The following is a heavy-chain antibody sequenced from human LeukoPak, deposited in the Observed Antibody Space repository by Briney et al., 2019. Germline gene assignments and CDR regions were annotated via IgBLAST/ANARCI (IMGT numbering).Heavy chain of an antibody. CDR2: IRYDGSNK. CDR1: GFTFSSYG. D-gene: IGHD3-3*01. CDR3: AKDPRPFLEWLFSTLDY. V-gene: IGHV3-30*02. Sequence: GGSLRLSCAASGFTFSSYGMHWVRQAPGKGLEWVAFIRYDGSNKYYADSVKGRFTISRDNSKNTLYLQMSSLRAEDTAVYYCAKDPRPFLEWLFSTLDYWGQGTLVTVSS. J-gene: IGHJ4*02.